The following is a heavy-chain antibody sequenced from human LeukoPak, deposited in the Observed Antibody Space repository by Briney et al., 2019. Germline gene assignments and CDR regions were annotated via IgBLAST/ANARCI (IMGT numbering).Heavy chain of an antibody. Sequence: QPGGSLRLSCAAFGFTFSSNAIHWVRQAPGKGLEWVAEISYDGGNTYYADSVKGRFTISRDNSKNTLYLQMNSLRAEDTAVYYCAKEGTGIHFDYWGQGTLVTVSS. J-gene: IGHJ4*02. CDR3: AKEGTGIHFDY. V-gene: IGHV3-30-3*01. D-gene: IGHD1-1*01. CDR1: GFTFSSNA. CDR2: ISYDGGNT.